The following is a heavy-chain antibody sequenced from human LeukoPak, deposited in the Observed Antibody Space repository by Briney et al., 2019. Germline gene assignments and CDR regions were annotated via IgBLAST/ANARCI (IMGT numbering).Heavy chain of an antibody. D-gene: IGHD1-26*01. J-gene: IGHJ6*03. CDR3: AREYGAYYNYYYMDV. Sequence: PSETLSLTCTVSGGSISSGSYYWSWIRQPAGKGLEWIGRIYTSGSTNYNPSLKSRVTISVDTSKNQFSLKLSSVTAADTAVYYCAREYGAYYNYYYMDVWGKGTTVTISS. V-gene: IGHV4-61*02. CDR2: IYTSGST. CDR1: GGSISSGSYY.